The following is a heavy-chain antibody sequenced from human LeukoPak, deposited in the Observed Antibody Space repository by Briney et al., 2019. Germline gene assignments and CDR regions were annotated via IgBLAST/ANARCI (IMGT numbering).Heavy chain of an antibody. J-gene: IGHJ3*02. CDR3: ARGCYSSGYYTWHDAFDI. CDR1: GGSFSGYY. D-gene: IGHD6-19*01. Sequence: SETMSLTCAVYGGSFSGYYWSWIRQPPGKGLEWIGEINHSGSTNYNPSLKSRVTISVDTSKNQFSLKLSSVTAADTAVYYCARGCYSSGYYTWHDAFDIWGQGTMVTVSS. V-gene: IGHV4-34*01. CDR2: INHSGST.